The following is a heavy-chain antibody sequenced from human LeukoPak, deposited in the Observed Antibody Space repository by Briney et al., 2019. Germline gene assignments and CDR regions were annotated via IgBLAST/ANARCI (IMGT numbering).Heavy chain of an antibody. CDR1: GYTFTSYD. CDR2: INTYNGNT. CDR3: AREQKSIGSYFNY. Sequence: ASVNVSCKASGYTFTSYDISWVRQAPGQGLEWMGWINTYNGNTDYAQRLQGRVTMTTDTSTSTAYMELRNLRSEDTAVYYCAREQKSIGSYFNYWGQGALVTVSS. J-gene: IGHJ4*02. V-gene: IGHV1-18*01. D-gene: IGHD1-26*01.